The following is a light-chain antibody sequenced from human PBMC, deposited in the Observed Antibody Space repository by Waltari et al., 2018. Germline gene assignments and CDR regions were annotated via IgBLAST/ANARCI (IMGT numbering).Light chain of an antibody. J-gene: IGLJ1*01. V-gene: IGLV2-14*01. CDR1: SSDLGGYSF. CDR3: SSYTSIIPPFL. CDR2: DVS. Sequence: QSALTQPASVSGSPGQSITISCTISSSDLGGYSFVSWYQQHPGKAPKLMIYDVSHRPSGVSNRFSGSTSGNTASLTISGLQPEDEADYYCSSYTSIIPPFLFGTGTKVTVL.